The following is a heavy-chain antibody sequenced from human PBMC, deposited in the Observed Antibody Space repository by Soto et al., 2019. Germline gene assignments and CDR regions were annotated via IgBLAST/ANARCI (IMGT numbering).Heavy chain of an antibody. CDR2: ISSSGSTI. CDR3: ARDNYDSSGYYYRQNWFDP. Sequence: GGSLRLSCAASGFTFSSYEMNGVRQAPGKGLEWVSYISSSGSTIYYADSVKGRFTISRDNAKNSLYLQMNSLRAEDTAVYYCARDNYDSSGYYYRQNWFDPWGQGTLVTVSS. J-gene: IGHJ5*02. D-gene: IGHD3-22*01. CDR1: GFTFSSYE. V-gene: IGHV3-48*03.